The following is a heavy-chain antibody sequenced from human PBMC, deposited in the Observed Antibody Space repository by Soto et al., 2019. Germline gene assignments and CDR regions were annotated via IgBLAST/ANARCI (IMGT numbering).Heavy chain of an antibody. CDR3: ARDQNGYGTF. J-gene: IGHJ4*02. Sequence: GGSLRLSCAASGFTFSSYAMHWVRQAPGKGLEWVAVISYDGSNKYYADSVKGRFTISRDNSKNTLYLQMNSLRAEDTAVYYCARDQNGYGTFWGRGTLVTVSS. V-gene: IGHV3-30-3*01. CDR1: GFTFSSYA. D-gene: IGHD5-18*01. CDR2: ISYDGSNK.